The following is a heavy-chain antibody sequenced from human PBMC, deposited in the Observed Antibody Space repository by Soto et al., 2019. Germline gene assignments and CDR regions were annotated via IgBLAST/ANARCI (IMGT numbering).Heavy chain of an antibody. J-gene: IGHJ4*02. CDR3: ARGQWRGVCIY. V-gene: IGHV4-31*03. CDR1: GGSISSGGYY. D-gene: IGHD2-8*02. Sequence: PSETLSLTCTVSGGSISSGGYYWSWIRQHPGKGLEWIGYIYYSGSTYYNPSLKSRVTISVDTSKNQFSLKLSSVTAADTAVYYCARGQWRGVCIYWGQGTLVTVSS. CDR2: IYYSGST.